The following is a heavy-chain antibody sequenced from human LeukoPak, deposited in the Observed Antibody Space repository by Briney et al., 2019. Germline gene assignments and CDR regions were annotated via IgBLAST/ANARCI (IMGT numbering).Heavy chain of an antibody. V-gene: IGHV4-4*02. Sequence: PSETLSLTCTVSLDSTTSNFWSWVRQSPGKGLEWIGEIHRSGSPNYNPSLQSRVTISIDRSRNQIALELSSVTAADTAVYYCAREILGGLNPGAYWGQGTLVTVSS. CDR1: LDSTTSNF. CDR3: AREILGGLNPGAY. CDR2: IHRSGSP. J-gene: IGHJ4*02. D-gene: IGHD1-14*01.